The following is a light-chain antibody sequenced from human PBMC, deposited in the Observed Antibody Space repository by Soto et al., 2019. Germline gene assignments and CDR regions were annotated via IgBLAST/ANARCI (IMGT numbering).Light chain of an antibody. J-gene: IGKJ4*01. CDR3: QQRSS. Sequence: IVLTQSPATLPLSPGERATLSCRASQSVSSYLAWYQQKPGQAPRLLIYDASNRATGIPARFSGSGSGTDFTLTISSLEPEDFAVYYCQQRSSFGGGTKVEIK. V-gene: IGKV3-11*01. CDR2: DAS. CDR1: QSVSSY.